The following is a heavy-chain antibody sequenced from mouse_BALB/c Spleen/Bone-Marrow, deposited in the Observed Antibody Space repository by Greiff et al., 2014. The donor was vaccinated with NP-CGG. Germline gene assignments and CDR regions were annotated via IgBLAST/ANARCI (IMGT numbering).Heavy chain of an antibody. D-gene: IGHD2-14*01. CDR2: IYPGSGST. CDR1: GYTFTSYW. Sequence: LQQSGSELVRPGASVKLSCKASGYTFTSYWMQWVKQRPGQGLEWIGNIYPGSGSTNYDEKFKSKATLTVDTSSSTAYMQLSSLTSEDSAVYYCTREVRRYAMDYWGQGTSVTVSS. V-gene: IGHV1S22*01. J-gene: IGHJ4*01. CDR3: TREVRRYAMDY.